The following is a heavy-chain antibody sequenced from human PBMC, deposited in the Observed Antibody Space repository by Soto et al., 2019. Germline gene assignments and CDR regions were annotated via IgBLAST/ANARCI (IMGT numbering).Heavy chain of an antibody. CDR3: AKDLSGWPPTAQEPNWFDP. J-gene: IGHJ5*02. CDR2: ISYDGSNK. D-gene: IGHD6-19*01. V-gene: IGHV3-30*18. CDR1: GFTFSSYG. Sequence: GGSLRLSCAASGFTFSSYGMHWVRQAPGKGLEWVAVISYDGSNKYYADSVKGRFTISRDNSKNTLYLQMNSLRAEDTAVYYCAKDLSGWPPTAQEPNWFDPRGQGTLVTVSS.